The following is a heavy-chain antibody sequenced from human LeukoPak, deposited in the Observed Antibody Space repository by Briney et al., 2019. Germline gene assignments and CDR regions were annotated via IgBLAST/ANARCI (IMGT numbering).Heavy chain of an antibody. CDR3: ARGTSGLPVDY. CDR2: INHSGST. Sequence: PSETLSLTCAVYGGSFSGYYWSWIRQPPGKGLEWIGEINHSGSTNYNPSLKSRVTMSVDTPTNQFSLKLKSVTAADTAVYYCARGTSGLPVDYWDQGTLVTVSS. V-gene: IGHV4-34*01. J-gene: IGHJ4*02. CDR1: GGSFSGYY. D-gene: IGHD2-21*01.